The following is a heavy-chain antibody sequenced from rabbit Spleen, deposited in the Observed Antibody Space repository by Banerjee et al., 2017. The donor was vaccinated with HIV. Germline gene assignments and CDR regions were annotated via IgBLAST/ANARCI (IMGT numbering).Heavy chain of an antibody. CDR1: GIDFTHYY. CDR2: IYAAKGST. Sequence: KASGIDFTHYYISWVRQAPGKGLEWIGIIYAAKGSTDYASWAKGRFTISKTSSTTVTLQMTSLTDADTATYFCARGGYGGHIYTMGLWGPGTLVTVS. D-gene: IGHD4-2*01. J-gene: IGHJ4*01. V-gene: IGHV1S40*01. CDR3: ARGGYGGHIYTMGL.